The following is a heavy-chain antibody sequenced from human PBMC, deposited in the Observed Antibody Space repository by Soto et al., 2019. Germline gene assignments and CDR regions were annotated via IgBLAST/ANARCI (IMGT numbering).Heavy chain of an antibody. CDR1: GFTFSSHW. CDR3: ARVAAAVRGTDY. Sequence: EVQLVESGGGLVQPGGSLRLSCAASGFTFSSHWMYWVRQAPGKGLEWVATITQDGSNQYYVDSVKGRFTISRDNSKNSLVLQINSLRAEGTAVYSCARVAAAVRGTDYWGQGTLVTVSS. J-gene: IGHJ4*02. V-gene: IGHV3-7*04. D-gene: IGHD6-13*01. CDR2: ITQDGSNQ.